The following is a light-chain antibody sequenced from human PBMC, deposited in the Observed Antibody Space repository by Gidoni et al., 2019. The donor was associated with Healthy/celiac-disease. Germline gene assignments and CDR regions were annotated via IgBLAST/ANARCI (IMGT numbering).Light chain of an antibody. CDR3: SSYTSSSTRV. V-gene: IGLV2-14*01. CDR1: SSDVGGYNY. J-gene: IGLJ2*01. Sequence: HSALTQPASVPGSPGQSITISCTGTSSDVGGYNYVSWYQQHPGKAPKLMIYDVSNRPSGVSNRFSGSKSGNTASLTISGLQAEDEADYYCSSYTSSSTRVFGGGTKLTVL. CDR2: DVS.